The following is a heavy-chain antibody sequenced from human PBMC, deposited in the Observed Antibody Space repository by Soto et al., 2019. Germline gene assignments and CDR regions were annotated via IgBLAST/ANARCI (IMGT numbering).Heavy chain of an antibody. CDR2: IYDSAYT. J-gene: IGHJ6*02. CDR1: GGSISSGDYY. CDR3: ARILRATVTTFYGIDV. V-gene: IGHV4-31*03. D-gene: IGHD4-17*01. Sequence: QVQLQESGPGLVKPSQTLSLTCTVSGGSISSGDYYWSWIRHPPGKGLEWIGHIYDSAYTDYSPSLKSRVAISKDTSKTQFSLTMTSVTAADTAVYYCARILRATVTTFYGIDVWGQGTTVTVSS.